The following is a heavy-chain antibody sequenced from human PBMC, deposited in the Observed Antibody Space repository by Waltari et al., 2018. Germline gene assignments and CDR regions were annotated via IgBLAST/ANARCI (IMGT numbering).Heavy chain of an antibody. CDR2: IYAGDADS. CDR1: GYSFPNYW. V-gene: IGHV5-51*01. CDR3: ARLNCSATNCYAAY. J-gene: IGHJ4*02. Sequence: EVQLVQSGAEVKKPGESLKISCKGSGYSFPNYWIGWVRQMPGKGLEWMGIIYAGDADSKYSPSFEGQVTISVDKSISTAYLQWRSLKVSETAMYYCARLNCSATNCYAAYWGQGTLVTVSS. D-gene: IGHD2-2*01.